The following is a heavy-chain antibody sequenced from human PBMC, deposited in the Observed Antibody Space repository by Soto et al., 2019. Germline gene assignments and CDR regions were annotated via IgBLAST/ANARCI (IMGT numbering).Heavy chain of an antibody. CDR3: ARVQDY. CDR2: FYYSEYT. CDR1: GGSIGSKTSC. V-gene: IGHV4-39*07. Sequence: SETLSLTCNVSGGSIGSKTSCWGWIRQPPGKGLEWIATFYYSEYTYYNPSLKSRVTISIDRSKNQFSLKLSSVTAADTAVYYCARVQDYWGQGILVTVSS. J-gene: IGHJ4*02. D-gene: IGHD1-1*01.